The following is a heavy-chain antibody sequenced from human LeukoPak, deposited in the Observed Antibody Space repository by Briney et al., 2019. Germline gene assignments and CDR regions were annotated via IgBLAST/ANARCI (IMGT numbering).Heavy chain of an antibody. V-gene: IGHV3-74*03. CDR3: AKGGTTVVDY. Sequence: PWGSLRLSCGATGFTISSYWMHWVRQAPGKGLVWVSRINGDGSSTTYADSVKGRFTISRDNAKNTLYLQMNSLRAEDTAVYYCAKGGTTVVDYWGQGTLVTVSS. J-gene: IGHJ4*02. CDR2: INGDGSST. D-gene: IGHD4-23*01. CDR1: GFTISSYW.